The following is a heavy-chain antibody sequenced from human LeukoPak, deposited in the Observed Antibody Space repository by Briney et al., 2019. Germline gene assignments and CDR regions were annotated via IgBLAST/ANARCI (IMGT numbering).Heavy chain of an antibody. D-gene: IGHD6-25*01. CDR3: ARSPGYFFDF. V-gene: IGHV4-59*08. Sequence: SETLSLTCTVSGGSISSYYWSWIRQPPGKGLEWIGYIYYSGSTNYNPSLKSRVTISVDTSKNQFSLKLSSVTAADTTVYYCARSPGYFFDFWGQGTLVTVSS. J-gene: IGHJ4*02. CDR1: GGSISSYY. CDR2: IYYSGST.